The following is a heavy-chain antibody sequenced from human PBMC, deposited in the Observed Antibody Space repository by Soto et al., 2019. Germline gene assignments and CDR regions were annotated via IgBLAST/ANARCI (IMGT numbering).Heavy chain of an antibody. V-gene: IGHV3-64*01. CDR1: GFTLSGYA. Sequence: GGSLRLSCAASGFTLSGYAMDWVRQAPGKGLEYVSGISSNGVGTYYANSVQGRFTISRDNSKNTVYLQMGSLRPEEMAVYYCARRARPDFYYMDVWGKGTTVTVSS. CDR3: ARRARPDFYYMDV. CDR2: ISSNGVGT. D-gene: IGHD6-6*01. J-gene: IGHJ6*03.